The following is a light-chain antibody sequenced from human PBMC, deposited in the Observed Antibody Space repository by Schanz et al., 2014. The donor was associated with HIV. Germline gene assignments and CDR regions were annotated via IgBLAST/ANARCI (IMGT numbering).Light chain of an antibody. V-gene: IGKV1-9*01. CDR2: AAS. CDR1: QSISSY. CDR3: QQYNSYSYT. J-gene: IGKJ2*01. Sequence: DIQMTQSPSSLSASVGDRVTITCRASQSISSYLNWYQQRPGKAPKVLIYAASSLQRGAPSRFSGSGSGTEFTLTISSLQPDDFATYYCQQYNSYSYTFGQGTKLEIK.